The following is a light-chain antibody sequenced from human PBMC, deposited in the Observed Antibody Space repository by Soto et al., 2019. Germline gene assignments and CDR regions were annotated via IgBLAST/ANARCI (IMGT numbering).Light chain of an antibody. CDR2: GGS. J-gene: IGKJ2*01. CDR3: QQYAVSPVYT. V-gene: IGKV3-20*01. Sequence: EIVLTQSPGTLSLSPGERATLSCRASQSISSSYLAWYQQRPGQAPRLLIYGGSSRATGIPDRFSGSGSGTDFTLTINRLEPEDFAVYYCHCQQYAVSPVYTFGQGTKLEIK. CDR1: QSISSSY.